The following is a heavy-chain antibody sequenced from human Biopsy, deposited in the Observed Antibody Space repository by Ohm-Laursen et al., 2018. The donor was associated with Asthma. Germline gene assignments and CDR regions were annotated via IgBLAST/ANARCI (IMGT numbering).Heavy chain of an antibody. Sequence: SSVKVSCKAPGGTFSNFAISWVRQAPGQGLEWLGGIMTVFGTTHYAKNFQGRVTITADGSTSTTYIEVTSLRSEDPAIYYCAGCQVGYSSGWSLLLKKIYYAGMDVWGQGTAVTVSS. CDR1: GGTFSNFA. J-gene: IGHJ6*02. CDR2: IMTVFGTT. V-gene: IGHV1-69*01. CDR3: AGCQVGYSSGWSLLLKKIYYAGMDV. D-gene: IGHD6-19*01.